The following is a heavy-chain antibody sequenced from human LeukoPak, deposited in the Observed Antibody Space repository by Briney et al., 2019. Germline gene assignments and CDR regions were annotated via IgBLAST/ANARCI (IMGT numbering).Heavy chain of an antibody. CDR3: ARDLGYCSGDSCPADY. J-gene: IGHJ4*02. CDR2: INPSGGST. V-gene: IGHV1-46*01. Sequence: ASVKVSCKASGYTFASYYMHWVRQAPGQGLEWMGIINPSGGSTSYAQKFQGRVTMTRDTSTSTVYMELSSLRSEDTAVYYCARDLGYCSGDSCPADYWGQGTLVTVSS. D-gene: IGHD2-15*01. CDR1: GYTFASYY.